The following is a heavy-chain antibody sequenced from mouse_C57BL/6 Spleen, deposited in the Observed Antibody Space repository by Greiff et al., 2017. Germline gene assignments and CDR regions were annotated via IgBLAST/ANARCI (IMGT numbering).Heavy chain of an antibody. CDR1: GFTFSDYG. J-gene: IGHJ2*01. Sequence: EVKVVESGGGLVKPGGSLKLSCAASGFTFSDYGMHWVRQAPEKGLEWVAYISSGSSTIYYADTVKGRFTISRDNAKNTLFLQMTSLRSEDTAMYYCARPGDVHFDYWGLGTTLTVSS. V-gene: IGHV5-17*01. CDR2: ISSGSSTI. CDR3: ARPGDVHFDY. D-gene: IGHD3-3*01.